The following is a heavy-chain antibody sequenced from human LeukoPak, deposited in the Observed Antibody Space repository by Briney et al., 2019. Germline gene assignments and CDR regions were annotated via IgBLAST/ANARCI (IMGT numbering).Heavy chain of an antibody. J-gene: IGHJ4*02. CDR1: GFTFSSYW. CDR2: INSDGSST. D-gene: IGHD6-13*01. CDR3: AGERGSWYPGY. Sequence: GGSLRLSCAASGFTFSSYWMHWVRQAPGKGLVWVSRINSDGSSTSYADSVKGRFTISRDNAKNTLYLQMNSLRAEDTAVYYCAGERGSWYPGYWGQGTLVTVSS. V-gene: IGHV3-74*01.